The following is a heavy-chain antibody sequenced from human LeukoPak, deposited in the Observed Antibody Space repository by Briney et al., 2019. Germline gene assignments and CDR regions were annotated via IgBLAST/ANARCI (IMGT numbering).Heavy chain of an antibody. CDR3: ARARSGAVARNYNWFDP. CDR2: ISTYNGNT. Sequence: ASVKVSCKASGYTFTSYGISWVRQAPGQGLEWMGWISTYNGNTNYAQNLQGRVTMTTDTSTSTAYMELRSLTPDDTAVYYCARARSGAVARNYNWFDPWGQGTLVTVSS. D-gene: IGHD6-19*01. J-gene: IGHJ5*02. CDR1: GYTFTSYG. V-gene: IGHV1-18*01.